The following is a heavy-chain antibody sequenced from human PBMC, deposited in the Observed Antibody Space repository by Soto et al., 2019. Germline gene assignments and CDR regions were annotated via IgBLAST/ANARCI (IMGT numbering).Heavy chain of an antibody. Sequence: SVKVSCKASGGTLNDYAINWVRQAPGQGLEWMGGILPVSAPPDYAQKFQGRVSITADHSTSTVYMELSRLKSDDTAVYFCATDSNYDVSNSFWGQGTLVTVSS. CDR2: ILPVSAPP. CDR3: ATDSNYDVSNSF. J-gene: IGHJ4*02. V-gene: IGHV1-69*13. CDR1: GGTLNDYA. D-gene: IGHD3-3*01.